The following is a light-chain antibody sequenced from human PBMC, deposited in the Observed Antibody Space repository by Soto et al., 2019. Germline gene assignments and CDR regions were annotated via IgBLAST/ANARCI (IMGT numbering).Light chain of an antibody. CDR2: GAS. Sequence: EIVLTPSPGTLSLSPGERATLSCRASQSVRSNFLAWYQQKPGQAPRLLIYGASNRATGIPDRFSGSGSGTDFTLTITRLEPEDFAMYYCQRYDSLRTFGQGTKVEF. J-gene: IGKJ1*01. CDR1: QSVRSNF. V-gene: IGKV3-20*01. CDR3: QRYDSLRT.